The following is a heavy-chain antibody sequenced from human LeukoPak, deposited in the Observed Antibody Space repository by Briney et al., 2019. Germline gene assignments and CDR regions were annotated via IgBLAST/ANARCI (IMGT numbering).Heavy chain of an antibody. J-gene: IGHJ6*04. CDR1: GGSISGYY. CDR2: IYYSGST. V-gene: IGHV4-59*01. Sequence: PSETLSLTCTVSGGSISGYYWSWIRQPPGKGLEWIGYIYYSGSTNYNPSLKSRVTISVDTSKNQFSLKLSSVTAADTAVYYCARATGLRSSYYYYGMDVWGKGTTVTVSS. CDR3: ARATGLRSSYYYYGMDV. D-gene: IGHD5-12*01.